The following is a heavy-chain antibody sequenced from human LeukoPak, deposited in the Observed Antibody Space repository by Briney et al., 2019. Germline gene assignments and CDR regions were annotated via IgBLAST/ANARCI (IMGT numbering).Heavy chain of an antibody. CDR1: GFTFGSYW. J-gene: IGHJ4*02. CDR2: IKQDGSDK. D-gene: IGHD3-10*01. V-gene: IGHV3-7*01. CDR3: ARETMVRGVIAF. Sequence: GGSLRLSCTASGFTFGSYWMNWVRLAPGKGLEWVANIKQDGSDKYYVDSVKGRFTISRDNTKNSLYLQMNSLRAEDTAVYHCARETMVRGVIAFWGQGTLVTVSS.